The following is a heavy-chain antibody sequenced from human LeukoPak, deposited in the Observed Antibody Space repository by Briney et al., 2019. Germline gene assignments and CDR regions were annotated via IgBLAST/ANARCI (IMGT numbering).Heavy chain of an antibody. D-gene: IGHD6-19*01. J-gene: IGHJ4*02. CDR3: SRDPRGIALAGTYDY. CDR1: GFXFSSFG. V-gene: IGHV3-30*03. CDR2: ISYDGNKK. Sequence: GGSLRLSCAASGFXFSSFGIHWVRQAPGKGPEWVAVISYDGNKKYYADSVKGRFTISRDNSMNTLYLKMNSLRADDTAVYYCSRDPRGIALAGTYDYWGQGTLVTVSS.